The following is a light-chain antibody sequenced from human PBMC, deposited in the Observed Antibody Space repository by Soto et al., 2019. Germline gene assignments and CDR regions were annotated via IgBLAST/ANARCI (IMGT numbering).Light chain of an antibody. CDR1: QSVSSSY. Sequence: EIVLTQSPGTLSLSPGERATLSCRASQSVSSSYLAWYQQKPGQAPRLLIYGASSRATGIPDRFSGSGSETDFTLTISRLKPEDFAVYYCQQYGSSSWTFGQGTKVEIK. CDR2: GAS. J-gene: IGKJ1*01. V-gene: IGKV3-20*01. CDR3: QQYGSSSWT.